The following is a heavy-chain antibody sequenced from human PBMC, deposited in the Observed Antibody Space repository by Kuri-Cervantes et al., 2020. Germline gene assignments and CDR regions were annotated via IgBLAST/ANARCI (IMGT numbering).Heavy chain of an antibody. CDR3: ARDTLATTQTTVNWFDP. D-gene: IGHD1-14*01. CDR2: IIPIFGTA. J-gene: IGHJ5*02. V-gene: IGHV1-69*06. CDR1: GGTFSSYA. Sequence: SVKVSCKASGGTFSSYAISWVRQAPGQGLEWMGGIIPIFGTANYAQKFQGRVTITADKSTSTAYMELSSPRSEDTAVYYCARDTLATTQTTVNWFDPWGQGTLVTVSS.